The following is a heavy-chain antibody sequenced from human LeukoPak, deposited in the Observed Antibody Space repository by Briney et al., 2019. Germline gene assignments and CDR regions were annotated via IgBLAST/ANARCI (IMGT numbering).Heavy chain of an antibody. CDR3: ARDDRLGPAIPRDGFDI. CDR1: DGSFSTYY. Sequence: SETLSLTCTVSDGSFSTYYWNWIRQPPGKGLEWIGNIFYSGSTNYNPSLKSRVTISVNTSKNQFSLRLISVTAADTAVYYCARDDRLGPAIPRDGFDIWGQGTVVTVSS. D-gene: IGHD2-21*02. V-gene: IGHV4-59*01. CDR2: IFYSGST. J-gene: IGHJ3*02.